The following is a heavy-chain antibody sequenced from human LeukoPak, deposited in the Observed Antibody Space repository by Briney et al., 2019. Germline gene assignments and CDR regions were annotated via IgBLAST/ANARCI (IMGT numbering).Heavy chain of an antibody. Sequence: ASVKVSCKASGYTFTSYAMHWVRQALGQRLEWMGWINAGNGNTKYSQKFQGRVTMTTDTSTSTAYMELRSLRSDDTAVYYCARDYDSSGYYYPLDYWGQGTLVTVSS. D-gene: IGHD3-22*01. CDR2: INAGNGNT. V-gene: IGHV1-3*01. CDR3: ARDYDSSGYYYPLDY. CDR1: GYTFTSYA. J-gene: IGHJ4*02.